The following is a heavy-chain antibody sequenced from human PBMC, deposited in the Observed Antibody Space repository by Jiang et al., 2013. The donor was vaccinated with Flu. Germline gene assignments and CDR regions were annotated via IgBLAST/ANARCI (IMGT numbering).Heavy chain of an antibody. D-gene: IGHD3-10*01. Sequence: QTLSLTCAISGDSVSSNNAAWNWIRQSPSRGLEWLGRTYYRSKWYNDYAVSVKSRITINPDTSKNQFSLQLNSVIPEDTAVYYCARGVRYYYGSTDSYYFYGMDVWGQGTTVTVSS. CDR3: ARGVRYYYGSTDSYYFYGMDV. J-gene: IGHJ6*02. V-gene: IGHV6-1*01. CDR2: TYYRSKWYN. CDR1: GDSVSSNNAA.